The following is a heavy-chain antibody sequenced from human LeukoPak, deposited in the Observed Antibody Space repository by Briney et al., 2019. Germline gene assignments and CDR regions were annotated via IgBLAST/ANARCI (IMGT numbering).Heavy chain of an antibody. J-gene: IGHJ4*02. D-gene: IGHD5-24*01. CDR1: GASLNDYY. V-gene: IGHV4-59*12. Sequence: SETLSLTCTVSGASLNDYYWSWIRQPPGKALEWIGFIHSSGSANSNPSLTSRVTISIDTSKNQFSLNLRSLTAADTAVYFCASGAADGYNFGFDYWGQGTLAAISS. CDR2: IHSSGSA. CDR3: ASGAADGYNFGFDY.